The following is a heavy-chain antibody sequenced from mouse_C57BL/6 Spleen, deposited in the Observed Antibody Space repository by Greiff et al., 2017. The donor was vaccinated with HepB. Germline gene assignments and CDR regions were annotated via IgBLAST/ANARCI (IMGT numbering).Heavy chain of an antibody. CDR3: AREEDYYFDY. J-gene: IGHJ2*01. V-gene: IGHV5-16*01. CDR1: GFTFSDYY. CDR2: INYDGSST. Sequence: EVQVVESEGGLVQPGRSMKLSCTASGFTFSDYYMAWVRQVPEKGLEWVANINYDGSSTYYLDSLKSRFIISRDNAKNILYLQMSSLKSEDTATYYCAREEDYYFDYWGQGTTLTVSS.